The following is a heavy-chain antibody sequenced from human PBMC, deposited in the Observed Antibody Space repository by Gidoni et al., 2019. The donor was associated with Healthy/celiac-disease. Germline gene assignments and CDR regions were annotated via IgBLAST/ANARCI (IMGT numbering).Heavy chain of an antibody. V-gene: IGHV3-48*01. CDR1: GFTFSSYS. CDR2: ISSSSSTI. Sequence: EVQLVESGGGLVQPGGSLRLSCAASGFTFSSYSMNWVRQAPGKGLEWVSYISSSSSTIYYADSVKGRFTISRDNAKNSLYLQMNSLRAEDTAVYYCARDPQNLYFDYWGQGTLVTVSS. J-gene: IGHJ4*02. CDR3: ARDPQNLYFDY.